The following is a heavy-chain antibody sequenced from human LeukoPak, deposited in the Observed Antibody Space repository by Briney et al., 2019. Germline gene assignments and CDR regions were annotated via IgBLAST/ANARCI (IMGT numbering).Heavy chain of an antibody. J-gene: IGHJ5*02. D-gene: IGHD5-18*01. CDR1: GGTFSSYA. Sequence: SVKVSCKASGGTFSSYAISWVRQAPGQGLEWMGGIIPIFGTANHAQKFQGRVTITADESTSTAYMELSSLRSEDTAVYYCARIDTAMDNWFDPWGQGTLVTVSS. CDR3: ARIDTAMDNWFDP. CDR2: IIPIFGTA. V-gene: IGHV1-69*13.